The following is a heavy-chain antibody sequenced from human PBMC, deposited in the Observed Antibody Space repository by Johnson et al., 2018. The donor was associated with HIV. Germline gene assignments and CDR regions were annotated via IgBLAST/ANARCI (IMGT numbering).Heavy chain of an antibody. CDR1: GITVSSNY. CDR3: AREARIVVVEPSDAFDI. Sequence: VQLVESGGGLVQPGRSLRLSCAASGITVSSNYMSWVRQAPGKGLEWVSVIYSGGNTYYADSVKGRFTISRDNSKNTLSLQMNSLRVEDTAVYYCAREARIVVVEPSDAFDIWGQGTMVTVSS. V-gene: IGHV3-66*01. J-gene: IGHJ3*02. CDR2: IYSGGNT. D-gene: IGHD3-22*01.